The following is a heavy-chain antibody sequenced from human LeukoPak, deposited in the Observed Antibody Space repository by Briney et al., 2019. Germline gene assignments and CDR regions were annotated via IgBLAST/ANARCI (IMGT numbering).Heavy chain of an antibody. Sequence: GSLRLSCAASGFNFSSYEMNWVRQAPGTGLEWVSYISSSGSTIYYADSVKGRFTISRDNAKNSLYLQMNSLRAEDTAVYYCARQGLAVAGDYWGQGTLVTVSS. CDR2: ISSSGSTI. CDR1: GFNFSSYE. V-gene: IGHV3-48*03. J-gene: IGHJ4*02. D-gene: IGHD6-19*01. CDR3: ARQGLAVAGDY.